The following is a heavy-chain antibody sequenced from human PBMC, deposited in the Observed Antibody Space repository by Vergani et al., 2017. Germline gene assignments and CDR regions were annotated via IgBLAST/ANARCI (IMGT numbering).Heavy chain of an antibody. CDR2: INHSGST. D-gene: IGHD3-10*01. J-gene: IGHJ5*02. CDR3: ARGQGREGSGWFDP. CDR1: GGSFSGYY. Sequence: QVQLQQWGAGLLKPSETLSLTCAVYGGSFSGYYWSWIRQPPGKGLEWIGEINHSGSTNYNPSLKSRVTISVDTSKNQFSLQLSSVAAADTAVYYCARGQGREGSGWFDPWGQGTLVTVSS. V-gene: IGHV4-34*01.